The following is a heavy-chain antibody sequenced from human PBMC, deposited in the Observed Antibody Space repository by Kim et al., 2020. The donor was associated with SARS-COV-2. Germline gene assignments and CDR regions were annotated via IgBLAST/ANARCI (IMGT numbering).Heavy chain of an antibody. Sequence: SETLSLTCTVSGGSISSYYWSWIRQPPGKGLEWIGYIYYSGSTNYNPSLKSRVTISVDTSKNQFSLKLSSVTAADTAVYYCARANYYYGSGWFDPWGQGTLVTVSS. CDR1: GGSISSYY. J-gene: IGHJ5*02. D-gene: IGHD3-10*01. CDR3: ARANYYYGSGWFDP. V-gene: IGHV4-59*01. CDR2: IYYSGST.